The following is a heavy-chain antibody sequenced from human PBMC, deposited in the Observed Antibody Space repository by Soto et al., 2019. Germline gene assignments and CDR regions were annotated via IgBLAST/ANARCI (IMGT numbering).Heavy chain of an antibody. J-gene: IGHJ3*02. Sequence: EVQLVESGGDLVQPGGSLRLSCAASGFTFSTYWMTWVRQAPGRGLEWVANIRKDASVIHYADSVEGRFTISRDNDKKSLYLQMNWHRADVTAVDFYARDRSPEVGNLFYDAFDIWGQGTVVTVSS. CDR1: GFTFSTYW. CDR2: IRKDASVI. V-gene: IGHV3-7*01. CDR3: ARDRSPEVGNLFYDAFDI.